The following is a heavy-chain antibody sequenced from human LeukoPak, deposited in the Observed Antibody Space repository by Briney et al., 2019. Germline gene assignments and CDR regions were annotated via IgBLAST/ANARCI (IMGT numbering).Heavy chain of an antibody. CDR2: ISNSSSYI. Sequence: GGSLRLSCAASGFTFSSYSMNWVRQAPGKGLEWVSSISNSSSYIYYADSVKGRFTISRDNAKNSLYLQMNSLRAEDTAVYYCARAPGGYPPWYYFDYWGQGTLVTVSS. V-gene: IGHV3-21*01. D-gene: IGHD1-26*01. J-gene: IGHJ4*02. CDR3: ARAPGGYPPWYYFDY. CDR1: GFTFSSYS.